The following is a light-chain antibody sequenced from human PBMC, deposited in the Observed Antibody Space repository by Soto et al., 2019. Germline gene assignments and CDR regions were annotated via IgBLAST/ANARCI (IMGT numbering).Light chain of an antibody. CDR2: AAS. CDR3: HQSYCTSFN. V-gene: IGKV1-39*01. CDR1: QSISSH. J-gene: IGKJ5*01. Sequence: DIQMTQSPSSLSASIGDRTTITCLASQSISSHLYRFQQKPGQAPKLLIYAASSLQSGVPSRFSGSGSGTDFTLTISSLQPEDFETYYCHQSYCTSFNFGQGTRLEIK.